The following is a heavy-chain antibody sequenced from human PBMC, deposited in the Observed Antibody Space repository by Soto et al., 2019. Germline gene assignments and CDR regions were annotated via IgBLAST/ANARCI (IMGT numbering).Heavy chain of an antibody. CDR1: GGTFSSYA. V-gene: IGHV1-69*13. CDR2: IIPIFGTA. J-gene: IGHJ4*01. D-gene: IGHD5-12*01. Sequence: SVKVCCKASGGTFSSYAISWVRQAPGQGLEWMGGIIPIFGTANYAQKFQGRVTITADESTSTAYMELSSLRSEDTAVYYCAMTHVATVMASFGYWVHVTLVTVSS. CDR3: AMTHVATVMASFGY.